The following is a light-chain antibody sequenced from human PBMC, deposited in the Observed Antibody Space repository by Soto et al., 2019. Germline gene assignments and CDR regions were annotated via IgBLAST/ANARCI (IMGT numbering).Light chain of an antibody. V-gene: IGLV2-14*01. Sequence: QSVLTQPASVSGSPGQSITISCTGTSSDVGAYDYVSWYQQHPGKAPKLIIYEVTYRPSGVSNRFSGSQSGNTASLTISGLQAEDEADYYCSSYRGSSTLTFGGGTKLTVL. CDR1: SSDVGAYDY. CDR3: SSYRGSSTLT. J-gene: IGLJ2*01. CDR2: EVT.